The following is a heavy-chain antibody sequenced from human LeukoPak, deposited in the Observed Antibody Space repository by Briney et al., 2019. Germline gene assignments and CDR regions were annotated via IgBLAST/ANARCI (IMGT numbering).Heavy chain of an antibody. Sequence: PVKVSCKASGGTFSSYAISWVRQAPGQGLEWMGGIIPIFGTANYAQKFQGRVTITTDESTSTAYMELSSLRSEDTAVYYCAREKIAVAGYFDYWGQGTLVTVSS. CDR3: AREKIAVAGYFDY. CDR1: GGTFSSYA. CDR2: IIPIFGTA. V-gene: IGHV1-69*05. J-gene: IGHJ4*02. D-gene: IGHD6-19*01.